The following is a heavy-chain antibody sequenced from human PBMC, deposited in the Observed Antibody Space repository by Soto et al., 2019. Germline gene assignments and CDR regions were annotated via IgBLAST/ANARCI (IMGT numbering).Heavy chain of an antibody. CDR1: GFSLSTSGMC. J-gene: IGHJ6*02. Sequence: SGPTLVNPTQTLTLTCTFSGFSLSTSGMCVSWIRQPPGKALEWLALIDWDDDKYYSTSLKTRLTISKDTSKNQVVLTMTNMDPVDTATYYCARITGWNDVHYYYYGMDVWGQGTTVTVSS. CDR2: IDWDDDK. V-gene: IGHV2-70*01. CDR3: ARITGWNDVHYYYYGMDV. D-gene: IGHD1-1*01.